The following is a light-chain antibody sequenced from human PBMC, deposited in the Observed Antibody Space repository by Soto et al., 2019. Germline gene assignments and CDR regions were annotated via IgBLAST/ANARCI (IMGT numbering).Light chain of an antibody. J-gene: IGKJ1*01. V-gene: IGKV3-20*01. CDR2: ATS. CDR1: QSVTRSV. CDR3: QQDGRSPLV. Sequence: EIVLTQSPDTLSLSPGERATLSCRASQSVTRSVLAWYQQKPGQAPRLLIYATSNRATGIPDRFSGSGSGTVFTLTISRLEPEDVAVYYCQQDGRSPLVFGQGTKVEIK.